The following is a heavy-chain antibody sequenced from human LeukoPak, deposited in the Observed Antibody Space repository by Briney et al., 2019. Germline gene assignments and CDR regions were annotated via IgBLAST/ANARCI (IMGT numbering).Heavy chain of an antibody. V-gene: IGHV3-23*01. CDR1: GFTFSSYA. CDR2: ISGGGGST. Sequence: GGSLRLSSAASGFTFSSYAMSWVRQVPGKGLEWVSAISGGGGSTHFADSVKGRFTISRDNSKNTLYLQMDSLRAEDTAVYYCAKGRNYLDAFDIWGQGTMVTVSS. D-gene: IGHD5-24*01. J-gene: IGHJ3*02. CDR3: AKGRNYLDAFDI.